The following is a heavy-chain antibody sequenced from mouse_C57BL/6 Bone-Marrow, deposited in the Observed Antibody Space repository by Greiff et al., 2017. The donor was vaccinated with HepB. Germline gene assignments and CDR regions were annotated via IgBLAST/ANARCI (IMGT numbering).Heavy chain of an antibody. CDR2: ISSGSSTI. J-gene: IGHJ1*03. D-gene: IGHD1-1*01. Sequence: EVQGVESGGGLVKPGGSLNLSCAASGFTFSDYGMHWVRQAPEKGLEWVAYISSGSSTIYYADTVKGRFTISRDNAKNTLFLQMTSLRSEDTAMYYCAKNYYGSSYWYFNVWGTGTTVTVSS. CDR3: AKNYYGSSYWYFNV. V-gene: IGHV5-17*01. CDR1: GFTFSDYG.